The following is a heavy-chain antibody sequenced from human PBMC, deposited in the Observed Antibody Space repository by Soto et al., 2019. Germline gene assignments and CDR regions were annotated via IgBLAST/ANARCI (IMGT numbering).Heavy chain of an antibody. V-gene: IGHV1-69*13. CDR1: GGTFSSYA. Sequence: SVKVSCKASGGTFSSYAISWVRQAPGQGLEWMGGIIPIFGTANYAQKFQGRVTITADESTSTAYMELSSLRSEDTAVYYCARDPLPGIAVADTNYWGQGTLVTVSS. J-gene: IGHJ4*02. D-gene: IGHD6-19*01. CDR3: ARDPLPGIAVADTNY. CDR2: IIPIFGTA.